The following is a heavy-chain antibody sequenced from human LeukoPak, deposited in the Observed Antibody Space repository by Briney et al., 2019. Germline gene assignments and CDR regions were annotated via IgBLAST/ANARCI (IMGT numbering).Heavy chain of an antibody. V-gene: IGHV4-4*07. J-gene: IGHJ4*02. D-gene: IGHD5-18*01. CDR3: ASGYSQSSSKIEY. Sequence: PSETLSLTCSVSGGSFSNHFWSWVRQPAGKGLEWIGRIYPSGNTNYNPSLKSRVTLSVDTSKTQFYLSLSSVTAADTAVYYCASGYSQSSSKIEYWGQGTLVTVSS. CDR1: GGSFSNHF. CDR2: IYPSGNT.